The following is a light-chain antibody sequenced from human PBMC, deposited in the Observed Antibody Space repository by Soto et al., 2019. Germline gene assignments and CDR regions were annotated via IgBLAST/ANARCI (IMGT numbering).Light chain of an antibody. J-gene: IGLJ1*01. CDR3: SLYTTDTTYV. V-gene: IGLV2-18*01. CDR2: EVS. Sequence: SAMTQPPSVSVSPGQCVALSSPGTSSDLASYNRVSWYQRPPGTGPKLVIYEVSNRPSGIPDRFSGSKSGNTASLTISGLQAEDEAEYYCSLYTTDTTYVFGTGTKVTVL. CDR1: SSDLASYNR.